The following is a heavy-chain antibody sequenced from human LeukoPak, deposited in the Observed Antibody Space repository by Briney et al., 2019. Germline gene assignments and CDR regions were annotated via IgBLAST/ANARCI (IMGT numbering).Heavy chain of an antibody. J-gene: IGHJ4*02. CDR2: IIPIFGTA. Sequence: SVKVSCKAFGGTFSSYAISWVRQAPGQGLEWMGGIIPIFGTANYAQKFQGRVTITADESTSTAYMELSSLRSEDTAVYYCAREGYDFWTGSTRYFAYWGQGTLVTVSS. V-gene: IGHV1-69*13. D-gene: IGHD3/OR15-3a*01. CDR1: GGTFSSYA. CDR3: AREGYDFWTGSTRYFAY.